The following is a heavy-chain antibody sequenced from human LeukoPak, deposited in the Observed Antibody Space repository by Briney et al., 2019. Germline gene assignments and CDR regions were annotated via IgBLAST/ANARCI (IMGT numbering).Heavy chain of an antibody. J-gene: IGHJ6*03. CDR1: GDSISSYY. D-gene: IGHD1-26*01. V-gene: IGHV4-59*01. CDR3: ARDGSSTYYYYMDV. Sequence: SETLSLTCTVSGDSISSYYWSWIRQPPGKGLEWIGYIYYSGSTNYNPSLKSRVTISVDTSKNQFSLKLSSVTAADTAVYYCARDGSSTYYYYMDVWGKGTTVTISS. CDR2: IYYSGST.